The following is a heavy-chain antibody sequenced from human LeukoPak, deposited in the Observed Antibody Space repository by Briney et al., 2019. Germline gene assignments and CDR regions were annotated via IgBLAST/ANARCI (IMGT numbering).Heavy chain of an antibody. Sequence: GESLKISCKGSGYSFTSYWIGWVRQMPGKGLEWMAIIYPGDSDTRYSPSFQGQVTISADKSISTAYLQWSSLKASDTAMYYCASYYDSSGYYLANAFDIWGQGTMVTVSS. D-gene: IGHD3-22*01. CDR2: IYPGDSDT. J-gene: IGHJ3*02. V-gene: IGHV5-51*01. CDR3: ASYYDSSGYYLANAFDI. CDR1: GYSFTSYW.